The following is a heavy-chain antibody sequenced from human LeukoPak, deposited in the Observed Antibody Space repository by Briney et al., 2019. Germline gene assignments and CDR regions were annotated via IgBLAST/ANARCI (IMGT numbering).Heavy chain of an antibody. CDR1: GGSIRSSYYY. Sequence: SETLSLTCTVSGGSIRSSYYYWGWIRQPPGKGLEWIGSIYDSGSTYYNPSLKSRVTISVDTSKNQFSLKLSSVTAADTAVYYCAGGSYGNDAFDIWGQGTMVTVSS. CDR3: AGGSYGNDAFDI. J-gene: IGHJ3*02. CDR2: IYDSGST. V-gene: IGHV4-39*07. D-gene: IGHD1-26*01.